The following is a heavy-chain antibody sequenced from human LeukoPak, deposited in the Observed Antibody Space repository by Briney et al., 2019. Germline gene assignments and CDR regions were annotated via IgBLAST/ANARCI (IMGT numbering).Heavy chain of an antibody. CDR3: AKDGDFWSGYTFDY. V-gene: IGHV3-23*01. Sequence: GGSLRLSCAASGFTFSSYAMSWVRQAPGKGLEWVSAISGSGGSTYYADFVKGRFTISRDNSKNTLYLQMNSLRAEDTAVYYCAKDGDFWSGYTFDYWGQGTLVTVSS. D-gene: IGHD3-3*01. CDR1: GFTFSSYA. CDR2: ISGSGGST. J-gene: IGHJ4*02.